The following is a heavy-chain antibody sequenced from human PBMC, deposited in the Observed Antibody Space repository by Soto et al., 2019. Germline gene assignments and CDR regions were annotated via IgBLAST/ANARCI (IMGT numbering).Heavy chain of an antibody. D-gene: IGHD2-15*01. CDR2: ISYDGSTT. CDR1: GFTFRSYW. J-gene: IGHJ3*02. CDR3: ARDFCSGGSCYLDAFDI. Sequence: EVQLVESGGGLVQPGGSLRLSCAASGFTFRSYWMHWVRQAPGKGLVWVSRISYDGSTTSYADSVKGRFTISRDNAKNTLYLQMNSLRAEDTAVYYCARDFCSGGSCYLDAFDIWGQGTMVTVSS. V-gene: IGHV3-74*01.